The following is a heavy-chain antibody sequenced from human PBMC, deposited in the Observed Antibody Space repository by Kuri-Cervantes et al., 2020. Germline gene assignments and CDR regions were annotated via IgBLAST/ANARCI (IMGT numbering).Heavy chain of an antibody. CDR2: ISGSGGST. CDR3: AKERKVATINGGFDP. V-gene: IGHV3-23*01. J-gene: IGHJ5*01. CDR1: GFTFSSYA. D-gene: IGHD5-12*01. Sequence: SSASSGFTFSSYAMCWVRQAPGKGLEWVSAISGSGGSTYYTDSVKGRFTISRDNSKNTLYLQMNSLRAEDTAVYYCAKERKVATINGGFDPWGQGTLVTVSS.